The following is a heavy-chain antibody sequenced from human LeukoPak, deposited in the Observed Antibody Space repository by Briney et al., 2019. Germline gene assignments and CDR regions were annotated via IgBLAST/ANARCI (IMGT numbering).Heavy chain of an antibody. J-gene: IGHJ5*02. Sequence: PSETLSLTCAVYGGSFSGYYWSWIRQPPGKGLEWIGEINHSGSTNYNPSPKSRVTVSVDTSKNQFSLKLSSVTAADTAVYYCARAVWFGELFGGSWFDPWGQGTLVTVSS. CDR1: GGSFSGYY. CDR2: INHSGST. CDR3: ARAVWFGELFGGSWFDP. D-gene: IGHD3-10*01. V-gene: IGHV4-34*01.